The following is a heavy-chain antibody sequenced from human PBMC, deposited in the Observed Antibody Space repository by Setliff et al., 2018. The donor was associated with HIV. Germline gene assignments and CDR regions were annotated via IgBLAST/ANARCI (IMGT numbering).Heavy chain of an antibody. V-gene: IGHV3-23*01. D-gene: IGHD3-10*01. CDR3: ARKLRPGHGVHV. Sequence: PGGSLRLSCAASGFTFSSYAMSWVRQAPGKGLEWVSAISGSGGSTYYADSVEGRFTISRDNAKNSMDLQMNSLRAEDTAIYYCARKLRPGHGVHVWGQGTTVTVSS. J-gene: IGHJ6*02. CDR2: ISGSGGST. CDR1: GFTFSSYA.